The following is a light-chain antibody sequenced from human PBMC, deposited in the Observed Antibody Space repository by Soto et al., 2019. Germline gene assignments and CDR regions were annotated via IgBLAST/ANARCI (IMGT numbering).Light chain of an antibody. V-gene: IGKV3-11*01. Sequence: EIVLTQTPATLSLSPGQRATLSCWASRSVKTYLMWYQHKPGQAPRLLIYDTSNRATGIPDRFSGSGSGTGFTLTISNLKPEDSAVYYCQQRGNSITFGGGTKVEI. CDR2: DTS. CDR3: QQRGNSIT. J-gene: IGKJ4*02. CDR1: RSVKTY.